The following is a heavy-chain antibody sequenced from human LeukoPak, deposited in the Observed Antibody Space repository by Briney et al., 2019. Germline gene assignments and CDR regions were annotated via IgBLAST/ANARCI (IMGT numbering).Heavy chain of an antibody. J-gene: IGHJ4*02. V-gene: IGHV3-48*01. Sequence: PGGSLRLSCAASGFTFSSYSMNWVRQAPGKGLEWVSYISNTGSTIYYADSVRGRLTISRDNAKNSLYLQMNSLRAEDTAVYYCARGPYSSSNYFDYWGQGTLVSVSS. D-gene: IGHD6-6*01. CDR3: ARGPYSSSNYFDY. CDR2: ISNTGSTI. CDR1: GFTFSSYS.